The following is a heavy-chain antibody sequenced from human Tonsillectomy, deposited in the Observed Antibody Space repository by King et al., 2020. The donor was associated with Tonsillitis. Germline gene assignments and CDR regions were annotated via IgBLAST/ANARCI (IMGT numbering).Heavy chain of an antibody. CDR1: GGSISSGGYY. V-gene: IGHV4-31*03. Sequence: QLQESGQGLVKPSQTLSLTCTVSGGSISSGGYYWSWIRQHPGKGLEWIGYIYYSGSTYYNPSLKSRVTISVDTSKNQFSLKLSSVTAADTAVYYCARDRPGELGGGGYYYYMDVWGKGTTVTVSS. J-gene: IGHJ6*03. CDR3: ARDRPGELGGGGYYYYMDV. CDR2: IYYSGST. D-gene: IGHD1-7*01.